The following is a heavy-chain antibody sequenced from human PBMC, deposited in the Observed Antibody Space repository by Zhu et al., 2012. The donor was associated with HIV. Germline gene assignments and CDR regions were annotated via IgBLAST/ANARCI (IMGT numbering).Heavy chain of an antibody. V-gene: IGHV4-30-4*08. CDR2: IYYNGKT. CDR3: ARSQFSSRTTSGYYYFDY. CDR1: GGSLSSGNYY. Sequence: QVRLQESGPGLLRPSQTLSLTCTVSGGSLSSGNYYWSWIRQPPGKDLEWIGYIYYNGKTYYNSSLKSRLTMSVDTSKNHFSLSLSSVTAADTAVYYCARSQFSSRTTSGYYYFDYWGQGTLVTVSS. J-gene: IGHJ4*02. D-gene: IGHD3-22*01.